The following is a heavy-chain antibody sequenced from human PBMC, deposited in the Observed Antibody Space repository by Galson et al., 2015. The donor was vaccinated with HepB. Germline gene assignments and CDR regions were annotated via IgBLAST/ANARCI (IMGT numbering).Heavy chain of an antibody. J-gene: IGHJ5*02. V-gene: IGHV3-7*03. Sequence: SLRLSCAASGFTFSSYWMSWVRQAPGKGLEWVANIKQDGSEKYYVDSVKGRFTISRDNAKNSLYLQMNSLRAEDTAVYYCARSFYGSGSYFWFDPWGQGTLVTVSS. CDR3: ARSFYGSGSYFWFDP. CDR1: GFTFSSYW. CDR2: IKQDGSEK. D-gene: IGHD3-10*01.